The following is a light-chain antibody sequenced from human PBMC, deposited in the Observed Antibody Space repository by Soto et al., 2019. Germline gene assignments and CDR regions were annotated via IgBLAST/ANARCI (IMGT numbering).Light chain of an antibody. V-gene: IGLV2-14*01. CDR1: SSDVGAYNF. CDR2: EVT. CDR3: SSYTISAPYV. J-gene: IGLJ1*01. Sequence: QSALTQPASVSGSPGQSITISCTGTSSDVGAYNFVSWYQHRPGRAPKLIIYEVTIRPSGVSNRFSGSKSGNTASLTISGLQAEDEADYYCSSYTISAPYVFGSGTKVTVL.